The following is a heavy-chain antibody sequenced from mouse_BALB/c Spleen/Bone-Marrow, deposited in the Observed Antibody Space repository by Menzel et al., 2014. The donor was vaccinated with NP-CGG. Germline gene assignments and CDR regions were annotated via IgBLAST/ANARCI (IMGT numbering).Heavy chain of an antibody. CDR1: GYTFTSYW. V-gene: IGHV1-5*01. CDR2: IYPGNSDT. Sequence: AQLQQPGTVLARPGASVKMSCKASGYTFTSYWMHWVKQRPGQGLEWIGAIYPGNSDTSYNQKFKGKAKLTAITSTSTAYMELSSLTNEDSAVYYCTRVITAVFATRAMDYWSQGSSVTVSS. CDR3: TRVITAVFATRAMDY. J-gene: IGHJ4*01. D-gene: IGHD1-1*01.